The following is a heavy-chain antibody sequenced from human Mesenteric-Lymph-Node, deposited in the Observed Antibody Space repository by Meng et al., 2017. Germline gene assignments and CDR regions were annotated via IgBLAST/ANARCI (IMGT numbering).Heavy chain of an antibody. D-gene: IGHD2-2*01. J-gene: IGHJ4*02. Sequence: QGQQQQRGAGRWRSSEALSPSYAVYGGSFSGYYWSWIRQPPGKGLEWIGEINHSGSTNYNPSLKSRVTISVDTSKNQFSLKLSSVTAADTAVYYCARGNTIVPAAMGDYWGQGTLVTVSS. CDR1: GGSFSGYY. CDR3: ARGNTIVPAAMGDY. V-gene: IGHV4-34*01. CDR2: INHSGST.